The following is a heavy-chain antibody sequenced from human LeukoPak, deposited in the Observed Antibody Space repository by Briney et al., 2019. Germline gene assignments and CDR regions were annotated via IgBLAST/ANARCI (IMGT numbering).Heavy chain of an antibody. J-gene: IGHJ6*03. CDR2: IKQDGSEK. D-gene: IGHD3-3*01. Sequence: GGSLRLSCAASGFTFSSYWMSWVRQAPGKGLEWVANIKQDGSEKYYVDSVKGRFTISRDNAKNSLYLQMNSLRAEDTAVYYCARDKYYDFWSGYSYYYYYMDVWGKGTTVTVSS. V-gene: IGHV3-7*01. CDR1: GFTFSSYW. CDR3: ARDKYYDFWSGYSYYYYYMDV.